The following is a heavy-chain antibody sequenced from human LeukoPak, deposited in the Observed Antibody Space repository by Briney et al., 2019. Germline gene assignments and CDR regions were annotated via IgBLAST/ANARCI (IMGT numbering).Heavy chain of an antibody. D-gene: IGHD5-12*01. Sequence: GGSLRLSCAASGFTFSSYAMSWVRQAPGKGLEWVSAISGSGGSTYYADSVKGRFTISRDNSKNTLYLQMNSLRAEDTAVYYCAKWTATIIEGIGVRGDGYWGQGTLVTVSP. CDR2: ISGSGGST. V-gene: IGHV3-23*01. J-gene: IGHJ4*02. CDR1: GFTFSSYA. CDR3: AKWTATIIEGIGVRGDGY.